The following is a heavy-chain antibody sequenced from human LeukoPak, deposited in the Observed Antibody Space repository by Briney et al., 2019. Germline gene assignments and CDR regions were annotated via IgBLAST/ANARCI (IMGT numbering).Heavy chain of an antibody. J-gene: IGHJ4*02. Sequence: GGSLRLSCAASGLTLSTYVMNWVRQAPGKGLEWVSGITVGGSSTHYADSVKGRFTISRDNSKNTLYLQMDSLRAEDTAVYYCARAQTMVAYPFLYWGQGTLVTVSS. V-gene: IGHV3-23*01. CDR1: GLTLSTYV. CDR2: ITVGGSST. CDR3: ARAQTMVAYPFLY. D-gene: IGHD4/OR15-4a*01.